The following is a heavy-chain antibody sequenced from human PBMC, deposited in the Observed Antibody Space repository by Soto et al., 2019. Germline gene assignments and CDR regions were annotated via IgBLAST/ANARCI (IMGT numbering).Heavy chain of an antibody. D-gene: IGHD6-13*01. J-gene: IGHJ6*02. CDR2: IIPIFGTA. CDR3: ARDFYSSSFSFYYYYGMDV. V-gene: IGHV1-69*13. CDR1: GGTFSSYA. Sequence: ASVKVSCKASGGTFSSYAISWVRQAPGQGLEWMGGIIPIFGTANYAQKFQGRVTITADESTSTAYMELSSLRSEDTAVYYCARDFYSSSFSFYYYYGMDVWGQGTTVTVSS.